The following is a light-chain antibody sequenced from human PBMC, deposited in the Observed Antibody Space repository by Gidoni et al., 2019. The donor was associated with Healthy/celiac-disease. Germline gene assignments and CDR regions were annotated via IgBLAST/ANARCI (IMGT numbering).Light chain of an antibody. J-gene: IGKJ3*01. Sequence: EIVWTQSPGTLSLAPGERATLSCRASQSVSSSYLAWYQQKPGQAPRLLIYGASSRAPGIPDRFSGSGSGTDFTLTISRLEPEDFAVYYCQQYGRSPPFTFGPXTKVDIK. V-gene: IGKV3-20*01. CDR3: QQYGRSPPFT. CDR2: GAS. CDR1: QSVSSSY.